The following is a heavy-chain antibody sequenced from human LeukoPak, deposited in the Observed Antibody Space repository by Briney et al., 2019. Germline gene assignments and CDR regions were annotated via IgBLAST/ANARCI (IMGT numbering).Heavy chain of an antibody. J-gene: IGHJ4*02. CDR1: GFTVSSNY. CDR2: IYSGGST. Sequence: GGSLRLSCAASGFTVSSNYMSWVRQAPGKGLEWVSVIYSGGSTYYADSVKGRFTISRDNSKNTLYLQMNSLRAEDTAVYYCAKYSSSWYYFDYWGQGTLVTVSS. D-gene: IGHD6-13*01. V-gene: IGHV3-53*01. CDR3: AKYSSSWYYFDY.